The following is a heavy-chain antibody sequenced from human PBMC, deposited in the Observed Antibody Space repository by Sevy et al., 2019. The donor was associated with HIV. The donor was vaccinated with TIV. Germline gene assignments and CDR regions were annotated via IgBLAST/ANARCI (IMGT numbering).Heavy chain of an antibody. Sequence: SETLSLTCTVSGASISSSGHYWGWIRQPPGKGLEWLASINYSGITFYNPSLKSRVTISADTSKNQFSLDLNSVTAADTAIYFCAGPILTYNNGWSYYDYWGQGTMVTVSS. D-gene: IGHD6-19*01. J-gene: IGHJ4*02. CDR3: AGPILTYNNGWSYYDY. CDR1: GASISSSGHY. CDR2: INYSGIT. V-gene: IGHV4-39*01.